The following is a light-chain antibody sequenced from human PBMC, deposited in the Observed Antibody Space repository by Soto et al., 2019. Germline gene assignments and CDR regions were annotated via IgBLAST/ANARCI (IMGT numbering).Light chain of an antibody. V-gene: IGKV1-9*01. CDR1: QGISSS. CDR2: DAS. CDR3: QQFNNYPLT. Sequence: DIQLTQSPSFLSASVGDRVTITCRASQGISSSLAWYQQKPGKAPNLLIYDASTLQSGVPSTFSGSGSGTEFTLTISSLQPEDFATYYCQQFNNYPLTFGGGTKVDIK. J-gene: IGKJ4*01.